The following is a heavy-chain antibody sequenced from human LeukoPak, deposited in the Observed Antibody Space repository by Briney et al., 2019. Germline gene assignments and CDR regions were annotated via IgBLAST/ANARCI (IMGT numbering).Heavy chain of an antibody. J-gene: IGHJ4*02. V-gene: IGHV1-8*01. D-gene: IGHD3-22*01. CDR2: MNPNSGNT. CDR3: AREGAYDSSGYYSFDY. Sequence: ASVKVSCKASGYTFTSYDINWVRQATGQGLEWMGWMNPNSGNTGYAQEFQGRVTMTRNTSISTAYMELSSLRSEDTAVYYCAREGAYDSSGYYSFDYWGQGTLVTVSS. CDR1: GYTFTSYD.